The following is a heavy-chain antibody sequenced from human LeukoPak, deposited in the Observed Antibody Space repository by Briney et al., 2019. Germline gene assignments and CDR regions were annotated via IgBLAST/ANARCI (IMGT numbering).Heavy chain of an antibody. CDR1: GGSFSGYY. V-gene: IGHV4-34*01. J-gene: IGHJ4*02. CDR3: ARGPAFRYGDYLFDY. D-gene: IGHD4-17*01. Sequence: SGTLSLTCAVYGGSFSGYYWSWIRQPPGKGLEWIGEINHSGSTNYNPSLKSRVTISVDTSKNQFSLKLSSVTAADTAVYYCARGPAFRYGDYLFDYWGQGTLVTVSS. CDR2: INHSGST.